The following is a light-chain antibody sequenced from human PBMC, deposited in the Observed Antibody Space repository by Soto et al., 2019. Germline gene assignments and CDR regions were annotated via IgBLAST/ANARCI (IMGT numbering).Light chain of an antibody. J-gene: IGLJ2*01. CDR2: VNSDGSH. CDR3: QTWGTDIHV. CDR1: SGHSRYA. Sequence: VLTQSPSASASLGASVKLTCTLSSGHSRYAISWHQQQAEKGPRYLMKVNSDGSHSKGDGIPDRFSGSSSGTERYLTISSLQSEDEADYYCQTWGTDIHVFGGGTKLTVL. V-gene: IGLV4-69*02.